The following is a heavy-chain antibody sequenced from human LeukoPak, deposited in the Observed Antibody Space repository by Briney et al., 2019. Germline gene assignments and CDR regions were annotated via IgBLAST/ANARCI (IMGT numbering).Heavy chain of an antibody. CDR2: IYTSGST. J-gene: IGHJ4*02. D-gene: IGHD3-22*01. V-gene: IGHV4-61*02. Sequence: PSQTLSLTCTVSGGSISSGSYYWSWIRQPAGKGLEWIGRIYTSGSTNYNPSLKSRVTISVDTSKKQLSLKLSSVTAADTAVYYCARDGYYYGSSGYYYPEDWGQGTLVTVSS. CDR3: ARDGYYYGSSGYYYPED. CDR1: GGSISSGSYY.